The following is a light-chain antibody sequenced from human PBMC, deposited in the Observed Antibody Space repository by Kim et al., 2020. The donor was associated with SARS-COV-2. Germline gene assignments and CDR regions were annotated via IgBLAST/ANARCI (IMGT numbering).Light chain of an antibody. J-gene: IGLJ1*01. CDR2: QHS. CDR3: QAWDSGTPYV. CDR1: KLGDKH. Sequence: SYELTQPPSVSVSPGQTASITCSGDKLGDKHVCWYQQKPGQSPVLVIYQHSKRPTGIPERCSGSNSGNTATLTISGTQAMDEADYYCQAWDSGTPYVFGTGTKVTVL. V-gene: IGLV3-1*01.